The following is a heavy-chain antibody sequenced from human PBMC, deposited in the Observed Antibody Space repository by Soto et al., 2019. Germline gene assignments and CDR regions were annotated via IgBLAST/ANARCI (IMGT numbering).Heavy chain of an antibody. J-gene: IGHJ6*02. V-gene: IGHV5-10-1*01. D-gene: IGHD6-13*01. CDR2: IDPSDSYT. CDR1: GYSFTNYW. Sequence: PGESLKISCQGSGYSFTNYWSSWVRQMPGKGLEWMGRIDPSDSYTKYSPSFQGHITISADKSISTAYLQWSSLRASDNAMYYCARRIAEAGTYNGMDVWGQGTTVTVSS. CDR3: ARRIAEAGTYNGMDV.